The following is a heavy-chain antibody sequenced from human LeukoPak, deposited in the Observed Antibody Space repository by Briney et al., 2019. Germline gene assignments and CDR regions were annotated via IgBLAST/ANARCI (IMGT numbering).Heavy chain of an antibody. CDR1: GGSISNYY. CDR3: ARAPPISHYYYGMDV. CDR2: IYYSGST. V-gene: IGHV4-59*01. Sequence: SETLSLTCTVSGGSISNYYLNWIRQPPGKGLEWIGYIYYSGSTNYNPALKSRVTISGDTSKNDFSLKLTSVTAADTAVYYCARAPPISHYYYGMDVWGQGTTVTVSS. D-gene: IGHD2-21*01. J-gene: IGHJ6*02.